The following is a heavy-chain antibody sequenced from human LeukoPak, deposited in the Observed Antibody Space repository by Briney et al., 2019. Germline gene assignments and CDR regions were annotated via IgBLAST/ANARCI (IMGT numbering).Heavy chain of an antibody. CDR3: TRTGLGYTLGNGLDA. CDR1: GFTFSSYW. J-gene: IGHJ5*02. CDR2: IKQDGSEK. D-gene: IGHD5-18*01. Sequence: GGSLRLSCAASGFTFSSYWMSWVRQAPGKGPEWVANIKQDGSEKYYVDSVKGRFTISRDTSKNTVYLQMNTLRAEDSALYYCTRTGLGYTLGNGLDAWGQGTQVTVSS. V-gene: IGHV3-7*01.